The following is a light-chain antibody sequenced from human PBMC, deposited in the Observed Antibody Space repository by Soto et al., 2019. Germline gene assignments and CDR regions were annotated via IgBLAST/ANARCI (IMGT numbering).Light chain of an antibody. CDR2: GAS. CDR1: QSVSSTY. Sequence: DIVLTQSPGTLSLSPGERATLSCRASQSVSSTYLAWYQQNPGQAPRLLIYGASSRATGIPDRFSGSGSRTDFTLTISRLEPEDFAVYYCQQYGSSPLTFGGGTKVEIK. J-gene: IGKJ4*01. CDR3: QQYGSSPLT. V-gene: IGKV3-20*01.